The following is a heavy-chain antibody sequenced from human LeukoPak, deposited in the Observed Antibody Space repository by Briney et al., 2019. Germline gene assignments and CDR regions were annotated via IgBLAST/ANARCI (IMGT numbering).Heavy chain of an antibody. Sequence: SETLSLTCTVSGGSISDISYYWGWIRQPPGKDLEWIGGIHYSGSTSYKASLKSRVTISVDTSKNQFSLDLSSVTAADTAVYYCAACPWGRGSCFFDYWGQGTLVTVSS. CDR3: AACPWGRGSCFFDY. D-gene: IGHD2-15*01. J-gene: IGHJ4*02. CDR1: GGSISDISYY. CDR2: IHYSGST. V-gene: IGHV4-39*01.